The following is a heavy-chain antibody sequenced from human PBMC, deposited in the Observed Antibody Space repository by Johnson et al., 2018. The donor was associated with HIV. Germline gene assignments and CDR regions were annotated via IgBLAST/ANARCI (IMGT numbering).Heavy chain of an antibody. D-gene: IGHD4-11*01. Sequence: VESGGGLVQPGGSLRLSCAASGITVSSNYMSWVRQAPGKGLEWFSYISSSGSTIYYADSVKGRFTISRDNAKNSLYLQMNSLRAEDTAVYYCAKDPTDYTPDAFDIWGQGTMVTVSS. CDR1: GITVSSNY. J-gene: IGHJ3*02. V-gene: IGHV3-11*01. CDR3: AKDPTDYTPDAFDI. CDR2: ISSSGSTI.